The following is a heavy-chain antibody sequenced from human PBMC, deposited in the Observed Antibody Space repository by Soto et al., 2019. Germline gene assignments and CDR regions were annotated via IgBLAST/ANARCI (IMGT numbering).Heavy chain of an antibody. Sequence: EVQLVESGGGLVQPGGSLRLSFAASGGTVSSNYMSWVRQAPGKGLEWVSVIYSGGSTYYADSVKGRFTISRDNSKNTLYLQMNSLRAEDTAVYYCARHGYNYGGGYFDYWGQGTLVTVSS. J-gene: IGHJ4*02. CDR2: IYSGGST. CDR1: GGTVSSNY. V-gene: IGHV3-66*04. D-gene: IGHD5-18*01. CDR3: ARHGYNYGGGYFDY.